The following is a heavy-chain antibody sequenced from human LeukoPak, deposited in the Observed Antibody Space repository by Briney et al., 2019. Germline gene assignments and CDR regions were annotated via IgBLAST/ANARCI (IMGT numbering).Heavy chain of an antibody. CDR1: GFTFGSYG. CDR3: AKDSGESLYGDAFDI. J-gene: IGHJ3*02. Sequence: PGRSLRLSCAASGFTFGSYGMHWVRQAPGKGLEWVAVISSDGSIKYYGDSVKGRFTISRDNSKKTLFLQMNSLRAEETAIYNCAKDSGESLYGDAFDIWGQETMVTVSS. V-gene: IGHV3-30*18. D-gene: IGHD3-10*01. CDR2: ISSDGSIK.